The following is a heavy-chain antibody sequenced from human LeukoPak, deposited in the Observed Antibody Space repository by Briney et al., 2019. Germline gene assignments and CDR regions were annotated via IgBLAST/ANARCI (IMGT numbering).Heavy chain of an antibody. Sequence: PGGSLRLSCAASGFTFSSYSMNWVRQALGKGLEWVSSISSSSSYIYYADSVKGRFTISRDNAKNSLYLQMNSLRAEDTAVYYCARYGSGSYPPFDYWGQGTLVTVSS. D-gene: IGHD3-10*01. V-gene: IGHV3-21*01. CDR3: ARYGSGSYPPFDY. J-gene: IGHJ4*02. CDR1: GFTFSSYS. CDR2: ISSSSSYI.